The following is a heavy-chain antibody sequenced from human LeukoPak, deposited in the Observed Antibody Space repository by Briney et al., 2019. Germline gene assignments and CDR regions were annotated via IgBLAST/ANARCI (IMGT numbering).Heavy chain of an antibody. D-gene: IGHD6-13*01. Sequence: SETLSLTCTVSGYSISSGYYWGWIRQPPGKGLEWIGSIYYSGSTYYNPSLKSRVTISVDTSKNQFSLKLSSVTAADTAVYYCARFHSSSWSYYFDYWGQGTLVTVSS. CDR1: GYSISSGYY. J-gene: IGHJ4*02. V-gene: IGHV4-38-2*02. CDR2: IYYSGST. CDR3: ARFHSSSWSYYFDY.